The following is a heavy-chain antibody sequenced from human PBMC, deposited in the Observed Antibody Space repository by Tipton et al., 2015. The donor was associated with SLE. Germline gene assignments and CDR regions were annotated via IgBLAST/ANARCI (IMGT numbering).Heavy chain of an antibody. V-gene: IGHV4-39*01. D-gene: IGHD3-10*01. CDR1: GGSISSSSFY. CDR3: ARQRLRLLSPLDA. J-gene: IGHJ6*02. Sequence: TLSLTCTVSGGSISSSSFYWGWIRQPPGKGLEWIGSFYYGKSTFYNPSLKSRVTISVDTSKNHFSLELTSVTAADTAVYYCARQRLRLLSPLDAWGQGTTVTVS. CDR2: FYYGKST.